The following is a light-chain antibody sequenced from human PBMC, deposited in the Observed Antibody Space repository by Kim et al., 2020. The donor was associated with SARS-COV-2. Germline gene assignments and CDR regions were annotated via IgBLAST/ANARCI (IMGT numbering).Light chain of an antibody. CDR2: GAS. CDR1: QSVSSSY. J-gene: IGKJ1*01. CDR3: QQYGSRVT. V-gene: IGKV3-20*01. Sequence: EIVLTQSPGTLSLSPGERATLSCRASQSVSSSYLAWNQQKPGQAPRLLIYGASSRATGIPDRFSGSGSGTDFTLTISRLEPEDFAVYYCQQYGSRVTFGQGTKVDIK.